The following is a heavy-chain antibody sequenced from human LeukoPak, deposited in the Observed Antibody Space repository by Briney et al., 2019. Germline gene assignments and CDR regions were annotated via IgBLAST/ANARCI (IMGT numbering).Heavy chain of an antibody. Sequence: PGRSLRLSCAASGFTFIDYDMHCVRQDIGKGLEWVSVIGIRGDTHYSGSVKGRFTISRENAESSLYLQMNSLRAEDAAVYYCARGGIQVSGIDEFDYWGQGTLVTVSS. J-gene: IGHJ4*02. CDR2: IGIRGDT. D-gene: IGHD6-19*01. V-gene: IGHV3-13*01. CDR1: GFTFIDYD. CDR3: ARGGIQVSGIDEFDY.